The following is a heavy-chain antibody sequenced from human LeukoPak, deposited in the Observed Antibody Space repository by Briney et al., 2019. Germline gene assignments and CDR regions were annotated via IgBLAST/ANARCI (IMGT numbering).Heavy chain of an antibody. CDR1: GYSFASYG. CDR2: VSGYDGRT. D-gene: IGHD4-11*01. J-gene: IGHJ3*02. V-gene: IGHV1-18*01. CDR3: ARDYYNDYEDTFDI. Sequence: AASVKVSCKASGYSFASYGISWVRQAPGQGLKWMGWVSGYDGRTNYAQNLKGRVTVTAETSTSTAYMELRSLRSDDTAIYYCARDYYNDYEDTFDIWGQGTMVTVSS.